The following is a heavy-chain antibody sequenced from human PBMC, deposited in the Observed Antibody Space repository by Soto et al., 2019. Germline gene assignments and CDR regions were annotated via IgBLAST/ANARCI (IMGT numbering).Heavy chain of an antibody. D-gene: IGHD4-17*01. CDR2: IYSGGST. CDR1: GFSVNSDY. CDR3: ARAPLYGGQAF. Sequence: EVQLVESGGDLVQPGGSLRLSCAASGFSVNSDYMTWVRQAPGKGLVWVSVIYSGGSTYYTDSVKGRFTISRDNSKNTLYRQMNSLRAEDTAVYYCARAPLYGGQAFWGQGTLVTVSS. J-gene: IGHJ4*02. V-gene: IGHV3-66*01.